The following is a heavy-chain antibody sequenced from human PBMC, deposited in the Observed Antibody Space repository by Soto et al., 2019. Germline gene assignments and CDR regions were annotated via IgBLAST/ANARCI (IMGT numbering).Heavy chain of an antibody. CDR1: GYTFANYG. CDR2: INAGNGGT. Sequence: ASVKVSCKASGYTFANYGIHWVRQAPGQRLEWMGWINAGNGGTKYSENFQGRVTITRDTSASTVYLGLSSLSSEDTASYYCARTGHSGSYDFWG. D-gene: IGHD2-8*02. J-gene: IGHJ5*01. CDR3: ARTGHSGSYDF. V-gene: IGHV1-3*01.